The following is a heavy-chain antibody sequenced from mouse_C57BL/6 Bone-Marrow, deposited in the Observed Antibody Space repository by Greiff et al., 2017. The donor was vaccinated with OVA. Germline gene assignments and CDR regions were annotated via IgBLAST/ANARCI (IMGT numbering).Heavy chain of an antibody. CDR1: GYTFTSYW. V-gene: IGHV1-64*01. CDR2: IHPNSGST. J-gene: IGHJ2*01. CDR3: GRLRYYFDY. Sequence: LQQPGAELVTPGASVKLSCKASGYTFTSYWMHWVKQRPGQGLEWIGMIHPNSGSTNYNEKFKSKATLTVDKSSSTAYMQLSSLTSEDSAVYYCGRLRYYFDYWGQGTTLTVSS. D-gene: IGHD2-2*01.